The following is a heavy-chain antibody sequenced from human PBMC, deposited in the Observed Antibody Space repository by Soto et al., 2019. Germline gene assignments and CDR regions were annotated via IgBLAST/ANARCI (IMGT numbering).Heavy chain of an antibody. CDR3: ARVRGITQYYYYGMDV. D-gene: IGHD6-13*01. J-gene: IGHJ6*02. CDR2: IIPIFGTA. CDR1: GGTFSSYA. Sequence: SVKVSCKASGGTFSSYAISWVRQAPGQGLEWMGGIIPIFGTANYAQKFQGRVTITADESTSTAYMELSSLRSEDTAVYYCARVRGITQYYYYGMDVWGQGTTVTVSS. V-gene: IGHV1-69*13.